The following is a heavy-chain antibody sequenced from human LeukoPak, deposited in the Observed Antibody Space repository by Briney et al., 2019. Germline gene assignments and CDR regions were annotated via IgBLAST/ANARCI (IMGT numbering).Heavy chain of an antibody. CDR2: MNPNSGNT. CDR1: GYTFTSYD. D-gene: IGHD3-9*01. Sequence: ALVKVSCKASGYTFTSYDINWVRQATGQGLEWMGWMNPNSGNTGYAQKFQGRVTMTRNTSISTAYMELSSLRSEDTAVYYCARFGDILTGYDYWGQGTLVTVSS. CDR3: ARFGDILTGYDY. V-gene: IGHV1-8*01. J-gene: IGHJ4*02.